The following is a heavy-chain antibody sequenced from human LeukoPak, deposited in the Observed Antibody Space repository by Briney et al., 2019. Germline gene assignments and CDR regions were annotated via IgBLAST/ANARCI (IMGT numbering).Heavy chain of an antibody. CDR2: INAGNGNT. J-gene: IGHJ4*02. CDR3: ARGFYSGHRTFDY. Sequence: ASVKVPCKASGYTFTSYAMHWVRQAPGQRLEWMGWINAGNGNTKYSQKFQGRVTITRDTSASTAYMELSSLRSEDTAVYYCARGFYSGHRTFDYWGQGTLVTVSS. CDR1: GYTFTSYA. V-gene: IGHV1-3*01. D-gene: IGHD5-12*01.